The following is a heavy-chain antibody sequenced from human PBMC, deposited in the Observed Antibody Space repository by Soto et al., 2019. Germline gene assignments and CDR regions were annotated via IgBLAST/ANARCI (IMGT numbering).Heavy chain of an antibody. Sequence: QVQLVQSGAEVQKPGASVKVSCKASGYTLTTFFMHWVRQAPGQGLEWMGVINPGYPAGRSTTYAQTCQDRDTMPTNASTSTVYMELSRQRSDDATVDYCAREAIVAGATTGMDVLGQGTTVTVSS. CDR2: INPGYPAGRST. V-gene: IGHV1-46*01. J-gene: IGHJ6*02. CDR3: AREAIVAGATTGMDV. D-gene: IGHD1-26*01. CDR1: GYTLTTFF.